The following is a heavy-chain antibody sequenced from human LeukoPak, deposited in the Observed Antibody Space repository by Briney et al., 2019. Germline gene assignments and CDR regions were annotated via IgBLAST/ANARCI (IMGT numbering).Heavy chain of an antibody. Sequence: GGSLRLSCAASGFTFDDYAMHWVRQAPGKGLEWVSLISWDGGSTYYADSVKGRFTISRDNSNNTLFLHLNSLRGEDTAVYYCTRNSGWYGLSWGQGTLVTVSS. CDR1: GFTFDDYA. V-gene: IGHV3-43D*03. CDR3: TRNSGWYGLS. D-gene: IGHD6-19*01. CDR2: ISWDGGST. J-gene: IGHJ1*01.